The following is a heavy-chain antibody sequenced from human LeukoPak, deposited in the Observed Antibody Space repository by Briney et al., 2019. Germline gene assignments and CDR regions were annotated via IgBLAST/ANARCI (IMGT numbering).Heavy chain of an antibody. CDR1: GFSFTMYG. J-gene: IGHJ4*02. Sequence: GGSLRLSRAASGFSFTMYGIHWVRQAPGKGLEWVAVISTDGNNEYYANSVKGRFTISRDNSKNTVYLQMTSLRTEDTAVYYCAKDQIGWAPGYVSGPLDQWGQGTLVTVSS. CDR2: ISTDGNNE. CDR3: AKDQIGWAPGYVSGPLDQ. V-gene: IGHV3-30*18. D-gene: IGHD6-19*01.